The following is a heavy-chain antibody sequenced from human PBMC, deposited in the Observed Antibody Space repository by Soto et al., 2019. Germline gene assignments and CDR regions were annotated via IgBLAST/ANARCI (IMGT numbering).Heavy chain of an antibody. V-gene: IGHV3-21*01. CDR3: AREPEGIAAALDY. D-gene: IGHD6-13*01. CDR2: ISSSGSFI. CDR1: GFTFRTYG. J-gene: IGHJ4*02. Sequence: PGGSLRLSCAASGFTFRTYGMNWVRRAPGGGLGWVASISSSGSFIYYADSVKGRFTISXDXXXXSXYXQXXXLRAXDTALYYCAREPEGIAAALDYWGRGTLVTVSS.